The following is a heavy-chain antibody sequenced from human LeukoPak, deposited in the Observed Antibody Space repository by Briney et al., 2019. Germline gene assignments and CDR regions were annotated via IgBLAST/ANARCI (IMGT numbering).Heavy chain of an antibody. CDR1: GGSFSGYY. D-gene: IGHD5-24*01. CDR2: INHSGST. V-gene: IGHV4-34*01. CDR3: AGELPQLQLEESGAFDI. Sequence: SETLSLTCAVYGGSFSGYYWSWIRQPPGKGLEWIGEINHSGSTNYNPSLKSRVTISVDTSKNQFSLKLSSVTAADTAVYYCAGELPQLQLEESGAFDIWGQGTMVTVSS. J-gene: IGHJ3*02.